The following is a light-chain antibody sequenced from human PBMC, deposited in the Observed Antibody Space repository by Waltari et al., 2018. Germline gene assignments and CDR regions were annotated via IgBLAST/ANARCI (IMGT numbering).Light chain of an antibody. J-gene: IGLJ2*01. CDR1: TGPVTGTHF. V-gene: IGLV7-46*01. Sequence: QDVVTQEPSVTVSAGGTVTLPCRSTTGPVTGTHFPHWFQQKPGQAPKTMIYDVGNKHSWTPARFSASLIGGKAALTLSGAQFEDEADYYCLLSFSGTVVFGGGTRLTVL. CDR2: DVG. CDR3: LLSFSGTVV.